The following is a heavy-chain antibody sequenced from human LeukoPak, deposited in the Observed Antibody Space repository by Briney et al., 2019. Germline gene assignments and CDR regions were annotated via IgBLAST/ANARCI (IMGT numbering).Heavy chain of an antibody. J-gene: IGHJ4*02. V-gene: IGHV4-61*02. D-gene: IGHD3-22*01. CDR1: GGSISSGSYY. CDR3: ARAARNDYYDSSGYYGGILYYFDY. Sequence: SQTLSLTCTVSGGSISSGSYYWSWIRQPAGKGLEWIGRIYTSGSTNYNPSLKSRVAISVDTSKNQFSLKLSSVTAADTAVYYCARAARNDYYDSSGYYGGILYYFDYWGQGTLVTVSS. CDR2: IYTSGST.